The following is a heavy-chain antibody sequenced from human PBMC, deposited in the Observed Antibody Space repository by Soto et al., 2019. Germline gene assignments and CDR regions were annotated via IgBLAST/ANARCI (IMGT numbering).Heavy chain of an antibody. CDR1: GCTFTSYA. CDR3: ARGGGVVAAAAEYYYYYGMDV. CDR2: INAGNGNT. D-gene: IGHD2-2*01. J-gene: IGHJ6*02. V-gene: IGHV1-3*01. Sequence: ASVKVSCKASGCTFTSYAMHWVRQAPGQRLEWMGWINAGNGNTKYSQKFQGRVTITRDTSASTAYMELSSLRSEDTAVYYCARGGGVVAAAAEYYYYYGMDVWGQGSTVTVSS.